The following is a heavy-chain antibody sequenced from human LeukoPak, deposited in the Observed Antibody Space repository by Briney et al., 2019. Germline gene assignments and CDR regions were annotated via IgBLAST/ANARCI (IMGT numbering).Heavy chain of an antibody. CDR3: ARERRWVRGVDY. J-gene: IGHJ4*02. CDR1: GFTFSSYS. V-gene: IGHV3-21*01. D-gene: IGHD3-10*01. Sequence: GGSLRLSCAASGFTFSSYSMNWVRQAPGKGLEWVSSISSSSSYIYYADSVKGRFTISRDNAKNSLYLQMNSLRAEDTAVYYCARERRWVRGVDYWGQGTLVTVSS. CDR2: ISSSSSYI.